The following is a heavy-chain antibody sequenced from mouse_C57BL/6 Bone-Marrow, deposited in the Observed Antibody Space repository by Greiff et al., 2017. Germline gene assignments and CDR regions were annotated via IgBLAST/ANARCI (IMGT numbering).Heavy chain of an antibody. J-gene: IGHJ3*01. CDR2: ISSGGDYI. CDR3: TRDPSGPWFAY. D-gene: IGHD3-2*02. V-gene: IGHV5-9-1*02. Sequence: EVQLVESGEGLVKPGGSLKLSCAASGFTFSSYAMSWVRQTPGKRLEWVAYISSGGDYIYYADTVKGRFTISRDNARNTLYLQMSSLKSEDAAMYYCTRDPSGPWFAYWGQGTRVTVSA. CDR1: GFTFSSYA.